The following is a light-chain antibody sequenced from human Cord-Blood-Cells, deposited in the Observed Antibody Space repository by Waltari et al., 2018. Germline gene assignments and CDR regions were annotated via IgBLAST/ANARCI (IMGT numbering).Light chain of an antibody. J-gene: IGLJ1*01. CDR2: DVS. CDR1: SSDVGGYNY. Sequence: QSALTQPASVSGSPGQSITISCTGTSSDVGGYNYVSWYQQHPGKAPKLMIYDVSNRPSVVSNRFSGPKSGNTASLTISGLQAEDEADYYCSAYTSSSTYVFRTGTKITAL. CDR3: SAYTSSSTYV. V-gene: IGLV2-14*03.